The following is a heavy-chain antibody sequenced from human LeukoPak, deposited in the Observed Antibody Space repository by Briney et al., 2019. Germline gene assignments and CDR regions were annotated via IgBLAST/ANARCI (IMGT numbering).Heavy chain of an antibody. J-gene: IGHJ4*02. CDR3: AKYFGGWYEDY. D-gene: IGHD6-19*01. CDR1: GFTFSSYA. CDR2: ISAGGTT. Sequence: GGSLRLSCAASGFTFSSYAMTWVRQAPGKGLQWVSTISAGGTTYYADSVKGRFTVSRDNSKNTLFLQMNSLRAEDTAVYYCAKYFGGWYEDYWGQGTLVTVSS. V-gene: IGHV3-23*01.